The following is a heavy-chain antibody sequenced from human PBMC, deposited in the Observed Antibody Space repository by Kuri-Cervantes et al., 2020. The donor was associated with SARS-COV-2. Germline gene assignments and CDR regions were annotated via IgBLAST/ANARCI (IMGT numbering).Heavy chain of an antibody. CDR1: GFTFSSYE. CDR3: ARALMLVWFGRDENWFDP. J-gene: IGHJ5*02. D-gene: IGHD3-10*01. CDR2: ISSSGSTI. V-gene: IGHV3-48*03. Sequence: GESLKISCAASGFTFSSYEMNWVRQAPGKGLEWVSYISSSGSTIYYADSVKGRFTISRDNAKNSLYLQMNSLRAEDTAVYYCARALMLVWFGRDENWFDPWGQGTLVTVSS.